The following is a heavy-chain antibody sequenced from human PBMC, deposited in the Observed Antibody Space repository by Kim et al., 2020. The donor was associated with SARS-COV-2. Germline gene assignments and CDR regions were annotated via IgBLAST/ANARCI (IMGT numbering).Heavy chain of an antibody. CDR1: GFTFSDYY. V-gene: IGHV3-11*03. CDR3: AGLVYDWRSGQCPH. Sequence: GGSLRLSCAASGFTFSDYYMSWIRQAPGKGLEWVSYISSSSSYTNYADSVKGRFTISRDNAKNSLYLQMNSLRAEDTAVYYCAGLVYDWRSGQCPHWGQGTLVTVSS. J-gene: IGHJ4*02. CDR2: ISSSSSYT. D-gene: IGHD2-8*01.